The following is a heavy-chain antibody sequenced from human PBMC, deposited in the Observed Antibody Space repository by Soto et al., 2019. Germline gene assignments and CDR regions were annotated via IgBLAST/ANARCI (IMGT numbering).Heavy chain of an antibody. J-gene: IGHJ6*02. CDR3: TKRRNVLRFLEWSSGMEV. V-gene: IGHV1-69*11. CDR1: GGTFSSYA. CDR2: IIPFIGTA. D-gene: IGHD3-3*01. Sequence: SVKVSCKASGGTFSSYAISWVRQAPGQGLEWMGRIIPFIGTANYAQKFQGRVTITADESTSTLYLQMSSLRVEDTAVYYCTKRRNVLRFLEWSSGMEVWGQGTTVTVSS.